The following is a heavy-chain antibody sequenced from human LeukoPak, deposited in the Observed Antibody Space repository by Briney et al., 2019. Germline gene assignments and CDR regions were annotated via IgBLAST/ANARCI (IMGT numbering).Heavy chain of an antibody. V-gene: IGHV3-23*01. Sequence: PGGSLRLSCAASGFSFSTYTMNWVRQAPGKGLEWVSAINGRGDSTFYADSVKGQFTISRDNSKSTVYLQMNSLRAEDTAVYYCAKDYGIGDYYYGMDVWGRGTTVTVSS. CDR1: GFSFSTYT. CDR2: INGRGDST. CDR3: AKDYGIGDYYYGMDV. D-gene: IGHD4-17*01. J-gene: IGHJ6*02.